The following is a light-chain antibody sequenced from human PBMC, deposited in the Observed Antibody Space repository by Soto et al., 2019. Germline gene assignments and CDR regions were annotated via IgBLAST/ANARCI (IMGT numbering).Light chain of an antibody. CDR2: DVS. V-gene: IGLV2-14*01. CDR3: SSYTSSSPRV. J-gene: IGLJ2*01. Sequence: QSALTQPASVSGSPGQSITISGTGTSIDVGGYNYVSWYQQHQGKAPKLMIYDVSNRPSGVSNRFSGSKSGNTASLTISGLQAEDDADYYCSSYTSSSPRVFGGGTKLPVL. CDR1: SIDVGGYNY.